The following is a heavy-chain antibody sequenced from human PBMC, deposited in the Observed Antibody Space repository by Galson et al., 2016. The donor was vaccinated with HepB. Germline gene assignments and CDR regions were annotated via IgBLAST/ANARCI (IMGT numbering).Heavy chain of an antibody. J-gene: IGHJ4*02. CDR1: GDSVSNNYAA. V-gene: IGHV6-1*01. CDR3: AREIHKYFYDSSGYDY. D-gene: IGHD3-22*01. Sequence: CAISGDSVSNNYAAWNWIRQSPSRGLEWLGRTYYRSKWYNDYANSVKSRVTINSDTSKNQFSLHLKSVTPDDTAVYYYAREIHKYFYDSSGYDYWGQGSLVTVSS. CDR2: TYYRSKWYN.